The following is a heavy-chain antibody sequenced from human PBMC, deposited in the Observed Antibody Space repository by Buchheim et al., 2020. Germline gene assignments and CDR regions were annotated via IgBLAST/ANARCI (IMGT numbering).Heavy chain of an antibody. CDR2: INHSGST. J-gene: IGHJ4*02. CDR3: ARAVRLWVFFDY. Sequence: QVQLQQWGAGLLKPSETLSLTCAVYGGSFSGYYWSWIRQPPGKGLEWIGEINHSGSTNYNPSLKRRVTITVDTYKNQFSLKLSSVTAADTAVYYCARAVRLWVFFDYWGQGTL. V-gene: IGHV4-34*01. D-gene: IGHD3-10*01. CDR1: GGSFSGYY.